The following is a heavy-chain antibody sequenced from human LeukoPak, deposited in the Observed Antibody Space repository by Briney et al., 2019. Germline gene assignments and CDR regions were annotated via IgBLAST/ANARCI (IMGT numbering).Heavy chain of an antibody. Sequence: GGSLRLSCAASGFTFSSYSMNWVRQAPGKGLEWVSSISSSSSYIYYADSVKGRFTISRDNAKNSLYLQMNSLRAEDTAVYYCASEVPVLLWFGELLPLWGQGTLVTVSS. V-gene: IGHV3-21*01. CDR3: ASEVPVLLWFGELLPL. CDR1: GFTFSSYS. D-gene: IGHD3-10*01. CDR2: ISSSSSYI. J-gene: IGHJ4*02.